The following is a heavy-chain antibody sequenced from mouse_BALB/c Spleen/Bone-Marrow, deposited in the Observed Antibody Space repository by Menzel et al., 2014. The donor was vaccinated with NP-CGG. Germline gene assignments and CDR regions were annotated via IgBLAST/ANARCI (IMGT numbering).Heavy chain of an antibody. CDR2: IDPANGNT. V-gene: IGHV14-3*02. Sequence: EVKVVDSGAELVKPGASVKLSCTASGFNIKDTYMHWVKQRPEQGLERIGRIDPANGNTKYDPKFQGKATITADTSSNTAYLQLSSLTSEDTAVYYCARYYYAMDYWGQGTSVTVSS. CDR3: ARYYYAMDY. CDR1: GFNIKDTY. J-gene: IGHJ4*01.